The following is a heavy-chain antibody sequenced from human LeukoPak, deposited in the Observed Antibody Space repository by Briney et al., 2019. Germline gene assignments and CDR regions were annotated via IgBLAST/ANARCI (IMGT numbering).Heavy chain of an antibody. CDR3: ARALVVVPAARARYYYYYMDV. Sequence: SETLSLTCAVYGGSFSGYYWSWIRQPPGKGLEWIGEINHSGSTNYNPSLKSRVTISVDTSKNQFSLKLSSVTAADTAVYYCARALVVVPAARARYYYYYMDVWGKGTTVTVPS. D-gene: IGHD2-2*01. V-gene: IGHV4-34*01. CDR1: GGSFSGYY. J-gene: IGHJ6*03. CDR2: INHSGST.